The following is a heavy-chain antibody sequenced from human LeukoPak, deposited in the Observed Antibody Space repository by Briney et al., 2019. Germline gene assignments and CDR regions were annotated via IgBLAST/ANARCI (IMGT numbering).Heavy chain of an antibody. D-gene: IGHD6-13*01. J-gene: IGHJ4*02. CDR3: AREGFGIAATFDY. CDR1: GFTVSSNY. Sequence: PGGSLRLSCAASGFTVSSNYMSWVRRAPGKGLEWVSVIYSGGSTYYADSVKGRFTISRDNSKNTLYLQMNSLRAEDTAVYYCAREGFGIAATFDYWGQGTLVTVSS. V-gene: IGHV3-66*01. CDR2: IYSGGST.